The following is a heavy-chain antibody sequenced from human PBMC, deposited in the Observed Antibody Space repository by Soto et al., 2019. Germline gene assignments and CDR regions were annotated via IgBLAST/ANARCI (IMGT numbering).Heavy chain of an antibody. V-gene: IGHV4-30-4*08. Sequence: QVQLQQSGPGLVEPSQTLSLTCAVSGGSISSEYFHWTWIRQSPGKGLEWIWYIHYTGSITYNPSFQSRLTMAVDTTKNQFPLKLTSVTAADTAVYFCAREDDGGDRDYYGLDVWGQGTTVTVSS. D-gene: IGHD3-10*01. CDR1: GGSISSEYFH. CDR2: IHYTGSI. CDR3: AREDDGGDRDYYGLDV. J-gene: IGHJ6*02.